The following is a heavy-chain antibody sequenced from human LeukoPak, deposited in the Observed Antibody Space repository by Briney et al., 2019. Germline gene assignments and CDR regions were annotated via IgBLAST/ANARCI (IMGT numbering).Heavy chain of an antibody. CDR3: ARVMGRYSYDYFDY. J-gene: IGHJ4*02. D-gene: IGHD5-18*01. CDR1: GGSFSGYY. V-gene: IGHV4-34*01. CDR2: IYHSGST. Sequence: PSETLSLTCAVYGGSFSGYYWSWIRQPPGKGLEWIGYIYHSGSTYYNPSLKSRVTISVDRSKNQFSLKLSSVTAADTAVYYCARVMGRYSYDYFDYWGQGTLVTVSS.